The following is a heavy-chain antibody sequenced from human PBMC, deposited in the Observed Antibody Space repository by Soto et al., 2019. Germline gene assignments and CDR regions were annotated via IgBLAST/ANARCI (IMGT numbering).Heavy chain of an antibody. J-gene: IGHJ6*02. D-gene: IGHD2-8*01. CDR3: ARAGLYCTNGVCAYGMDL. Sequence: ASVKVSCKASGYTFTSYYMHWLRQARGQGLEWMGILNPSGGSTSYAQKFQGRVTMTRDTSTSTVYMELSSLRSEDTAVYYCARAGLYCTNGVCAYGMDLCGQGTKATVSS. CDR2: LNPSGGST. CDR1: GYTFTSYY. V-gene: IGHV1-46*01.